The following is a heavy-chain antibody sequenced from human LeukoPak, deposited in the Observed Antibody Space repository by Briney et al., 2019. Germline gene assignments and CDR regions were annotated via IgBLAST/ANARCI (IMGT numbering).Heavy chain of an antibody. CDR2: ISGSGDGT. D-gene: IGHD2-2*01. J-gene: IGHJ4*02. V-gene: IGHV3-23*01. CDR3: AKSEYQLPTSFDY. Sequence: PGGSLRLSCLGSGFTFSSQGMSWVRHTPGKGLEWVSAISGSGDGTFYAHSVQGRFTISRDNSKNTLYLQMNSLRAEDTAVYYCAKSEYQLPTSFDYWGQGTLVTVSS. CDR1: GFTFSSQG.